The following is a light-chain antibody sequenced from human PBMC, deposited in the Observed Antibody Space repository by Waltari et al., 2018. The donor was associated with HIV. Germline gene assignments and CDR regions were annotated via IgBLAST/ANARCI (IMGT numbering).Light chain of an antibody. CDR3: QQHDDLPFT. CDR2: DAS. J-gene: IGKJ3*01. V-gene: IGKV1-33*01. CDR1: QDISDR. Sequence: DIQMTQSPSSLSASVGDRVTITCQASQDISDRLNWYQQKPGKAPNLVIYDASNLERGVPPRFSGSGSGTDFTFFVSGLQPEDIGTYYCQQHDDLPFTFGPGTKVGIK.